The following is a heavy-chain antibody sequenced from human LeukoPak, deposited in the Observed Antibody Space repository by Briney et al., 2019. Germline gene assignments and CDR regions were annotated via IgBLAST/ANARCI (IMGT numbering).Heavy chain of an antibody. CDR2: IIPIFGTA. CDR3: ARNQGVRGVNWFDP. J-gene: IGHJ5*02. Sequence: SVKVSCKASGGTFSSYAISWVRQAPGQGLEWMGGIIPIFGTANYAQKFQGRVTITADKSTSTAYMELSSLRSEHTAVYYCARNQGVRGVNWFDPWGQGTLVTVSS. CDR1: GGTFSSYA. V-gene: IGHV1-69*06. D-gene: IGHD3-10*01.